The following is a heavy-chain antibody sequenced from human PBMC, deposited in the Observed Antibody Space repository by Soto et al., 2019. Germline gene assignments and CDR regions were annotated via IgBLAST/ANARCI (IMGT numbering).Heavy chain of an antibody. J-gene: IGHJ6*02. Sequence: EVQLVESGGGLVKPGGSLRLSCAASGFTFSSYSMNWVRQAPGKGLEWVSSISSSGRYIYYADSEKDRFTISRDNAKNSLCLQIDSLGAEDTAVYYGGRATLANDYGGKRDLKDYLGVWGPGTKVVVSS. CDR1: GFTFSSYS. V-gene: IGHV3-21*01. CDR3: GRATLANDYGGKRDLKDYLGV. D-gene: IGHD4-17*01. CDR2: ISSSGRYI.